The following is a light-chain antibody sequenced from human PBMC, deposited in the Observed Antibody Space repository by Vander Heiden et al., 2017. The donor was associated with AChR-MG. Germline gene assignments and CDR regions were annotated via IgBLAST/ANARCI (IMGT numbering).Light chain of an antibody. Sequence: QSVLTQPPSASGTPGQRVTIPCPGSSSNIGSNNINWYQQLPGTAPKLLIYSNDLRPSGVPDRFSGSKSGTSASLAISGLQSEDEADYYCAAWDDSLSSWVFGGGTKLTVL. CDR1: SSNIGSNN. J-gene: IGLJ3*02. V-gene: IGLV1-44*01. CDR3: AAWDDSLSSWV. CDR2: SND.